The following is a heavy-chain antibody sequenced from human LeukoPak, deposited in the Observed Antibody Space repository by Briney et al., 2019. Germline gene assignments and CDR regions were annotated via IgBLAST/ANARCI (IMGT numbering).Heavy chain of an antibody. CDR1: GFTFDDYA. V-gene: IGHV3-43D*03. CDR2: ISWDGGST. CDR3: AKADYGDYVIDY. J-gene: IGHJ4*02. Sequence: GGSLRLSCAASGFTFDDYAMHWVRQAPGKGLEWVSLISWDGGSTYYADSVKVRFTISRDNSKNSLYLQMNSLRAEDTALYYCAKADYGDYVIDYWGQGTLVTVSS. D-gene: IGHD4-17*01.